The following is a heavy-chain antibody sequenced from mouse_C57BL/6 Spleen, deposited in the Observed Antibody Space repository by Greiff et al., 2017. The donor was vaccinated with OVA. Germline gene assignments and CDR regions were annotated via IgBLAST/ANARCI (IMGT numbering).Heavy chain of an antibody. Sequence: VQRVESGPELVKPGASVKISCKASGYAFSSSWMNWVKQRPGKGLEWIGRIYPGDGDTNYNGKFKGKATLTADKSSSTAYMQLSSLTSEDSAVYFCAQLGRDYWGQGTTLTVSS. V-gene: IGHV1-82*01. D-gene: IGHD4-1*02. CDR2: IYPGDGDT. CDR3: AQLGRDY. J-gene: IGHJ2*01. CDR1: GYAFSSSW.